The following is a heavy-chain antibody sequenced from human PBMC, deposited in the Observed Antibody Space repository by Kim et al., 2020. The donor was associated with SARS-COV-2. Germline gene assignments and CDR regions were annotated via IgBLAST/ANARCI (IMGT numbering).Heavy chain of an antibody. CDR3: AGRYCTGGVCYPFDY. D-gene: IGHD2-8*02. V-gene: IGHV4-34*01. J-gene: IGHJ4*02. Sequence: PALKSRVTISVDTSKNQFSLKLSSVTAADTAVYYCAGRYCTGGVCYPFDYWGQGTLVTVSS.